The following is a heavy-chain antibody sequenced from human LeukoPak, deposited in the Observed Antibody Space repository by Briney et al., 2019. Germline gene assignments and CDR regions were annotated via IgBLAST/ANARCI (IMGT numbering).Heavy chain of an antibody. CDR2: IXXSXSP. V-gene: IGHV4-39*01. CDR1: GXXIXXXSXX. D-gene: IGHD3-22*01. J-gene: IGHJ3*02. CDR3: ARRATMIVVGGDDAFDI. Sequence: SETLSLTCTVSGXXIXXXSXXXXXXRQPXXKXXXXXGXIXXSXSPYYNPSLXSRVTISVDTSKNQFSLKLSSVTAADTAVYYCARRATMIVVGGDDAFDIWGQGTMVTVSS.